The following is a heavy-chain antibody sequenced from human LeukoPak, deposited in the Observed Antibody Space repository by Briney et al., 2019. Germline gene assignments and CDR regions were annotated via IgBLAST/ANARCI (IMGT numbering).Heavy chain of an antibody. D-gene: IGHD5-18*01. CDR1: GFMFSGSP. CDR3: ARAGHVDTAMVSPYYYYGMDV. V-gene: IGHV3-73*01. Sequence: GGSLRLSCAASGFMFSGSPMHWVRQASGKGLEWVGHIRSKANNYATIYAASVKGRFTISRDDSKNTAYLQMNSLKTEDTAVYYCARAGHVDTAMVSPYYYYGMDVWGQGTTVTVSS. CDR2: IRSKANNYAT. J-gene: IGHJ6*02.